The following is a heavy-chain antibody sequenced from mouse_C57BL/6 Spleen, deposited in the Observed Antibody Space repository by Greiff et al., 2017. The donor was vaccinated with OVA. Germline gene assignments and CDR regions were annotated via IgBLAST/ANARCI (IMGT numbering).Heavy chain of an antibody. V-gene: IGHV5-4*01. J-gene: IGHJ2*01. D-gene: IGHD1-1*01. CDR3: AREGDGSSYSFDY. CDR1: GFTFSSYA. CDR2: ISDGGSYT. Sequence: EVQLVESGGGLVKPGGSLKLSCAASGFTFSSYAMSWVRQTPEKRLEWVATISDGGSYTYYPDNVKGRFTISRDNAKNNLYLQMSHLKSEDTAMYYCAREGDGSSYSFDYWGQGTTLTVSS.